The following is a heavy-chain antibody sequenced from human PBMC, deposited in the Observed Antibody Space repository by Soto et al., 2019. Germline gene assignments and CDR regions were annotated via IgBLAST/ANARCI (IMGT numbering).Heavy chain of an antibody. D-gene: IGHD3-10*01. CDR2: LSGSGGTT. CDR3: AKQRADYGSGADTFYFDS. Sequence: GGSLRLACTVSGVTFSNYAMNWVRQAPGKGLEWVSSLSGSGGTTYYADSVKGRFIISRDNSKITLYLLMNSLRAEDTALYYCAKQRADYGSGADTFYFDSWGQGALVTVSS. J-gene: IGHJ4*02. CDR1: GVTFSNYA. V-gene: IGHV3-23*01.